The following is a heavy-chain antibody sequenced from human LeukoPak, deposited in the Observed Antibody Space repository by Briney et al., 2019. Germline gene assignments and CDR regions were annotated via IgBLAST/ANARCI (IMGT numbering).Heavy chain of an antibody. J-gene: IGHJ5*02. CDR2: IYYSGST. Sequence: SETLSLTCTVSGGSISSSSYYWGWIRQPPGKGLEWIGSIYYSGSTYYNPSLNSLATISVDTSKNQISLKLSSVTAADTAVYYCARQKKIGYCSSTSCYNWFDPWGQGTLVTVSS. V-gene: IGHV4-39*01. D-gene: IGHD2-2*01. CDR1: GGSISSSSYY. CDR3: ARQKKIGYCSSTSCYNWFDP.